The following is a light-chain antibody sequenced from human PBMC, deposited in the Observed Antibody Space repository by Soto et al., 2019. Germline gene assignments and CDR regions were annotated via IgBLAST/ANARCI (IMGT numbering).Light chain of an antibody. CDR1: SSDVDAYNS. J-gene: IGLJ2*01. V-gene: IGLV2-14*01. CDR3: SSYTSDRTVV. Sequence: QSVLTQPASVSGSPGQSITMSCTGTSSDVDAYNSVSWYQQHPGKAPKLMIYDVSNRPSGLSDRFSGSKSGNTASLTISGLQAEDEGDYYCSSYTSDRTVVFGGGTQLTVL. CDR2: DVS.